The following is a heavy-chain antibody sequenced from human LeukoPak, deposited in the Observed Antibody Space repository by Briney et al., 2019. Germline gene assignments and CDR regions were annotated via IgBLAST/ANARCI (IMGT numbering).Heavy chain of an antibody. CDR3: AKDWVVRGVRGAFDI. Sequence: GGSLRLSCAASGFTFSSYAMSWVRQAPGKGLEWVSAISGSGSSTYYADSVKGRFTISRDNSKNTLYLQMNSLRAEDTAVYYCAKDWVVRGVRGAFDIWGQGTMVTVSS. D-gene: IGHD3-10*01. CDR2: ISGSGSST. CDR1: GFTFSSYA. J-gene: IGHJ3*02. V-gene: IGHV3-23*01.